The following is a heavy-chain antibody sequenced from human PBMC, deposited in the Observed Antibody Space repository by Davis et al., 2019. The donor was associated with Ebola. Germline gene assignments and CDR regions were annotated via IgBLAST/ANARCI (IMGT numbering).Heavy chain of an antibody. J-gene: IGHJ4*02. V-gene: IGHV4-30-2*01. CDR1: GGSISSGGYS. Sequence: LRLSCAVSGGSISSGGYSWSWIRQPPGKGLEWIGYIYHSGSTYYNPSLKSRVTISVDTSKNQISLGLTSVTAADTAVYYCASVRGGGGIAVGYFDYWGQGTLVTVSS. D-gene: IGHD6-19*01. CDR2: IYHSGST. CDR3: ASVRGGGGIAVGYFDY.